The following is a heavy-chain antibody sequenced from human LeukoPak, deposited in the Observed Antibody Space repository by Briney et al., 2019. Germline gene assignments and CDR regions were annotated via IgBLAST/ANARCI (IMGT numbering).Heavy chain of an antibody. CDR3: ARDVSDYYDSSGYYNWFDP. CDR2: INPNSGGT. Sequence: GASVKVSCKASGYTFTGYYMHWVRQAPGQGLEWMGWINPNSGGTNYAQKFQGGVTMTRDTSISTAYMELSRLRSDDTAVYYCARDVSDYYDSSGYYNWFDPWGQGTLVTVSS. V-gene: IGHV1-2*02. D-gene: IGHD3-22*01. CDR1: GYTFTGYY. J-gene: IGHJ5*02.